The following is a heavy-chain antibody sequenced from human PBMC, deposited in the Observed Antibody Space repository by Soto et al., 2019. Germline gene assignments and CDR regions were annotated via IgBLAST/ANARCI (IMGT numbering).Heavy chain of an antibody. CDR1: GGSIGSSSYY. CDR3: ASHSSSSPRADY. V-gene: IGHV4-39*01. J-gene: IGHJ4*02. Sequence: SETLSLTCTVSGGSIGSSSYYWGWIRQPPGKGLEWIGSIYYSGSTYYNPSLKSRVTISVDTSKNQFSLKLSSVTAADTAVYYCASHSSSSPRADYWGQGTLVTVSS. D-gene: IGHD6-6*01. CDR2: IYYSGST.